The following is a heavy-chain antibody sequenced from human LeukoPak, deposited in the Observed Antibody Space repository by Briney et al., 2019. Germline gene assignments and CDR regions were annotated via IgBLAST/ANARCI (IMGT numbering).Heavy chain of an antibody. CDR1: GFTVSSNY. V-gene: IGHV3-53*01. D-gene: IGHD6-19*01. J-gene: IGHJ4*02. Sequence: GGSLRLSCAASGFTVSSNYMSWVRQAPGKGLEWVSVIYSGGSTYSADSVKGRFTISRDNSKNTLYLQMNSLRAEDTALYYCVRDLGSGWYFPYDYWGQGTLVTVSS. CDR2: IYSGGST. CDR3: VRDLGSGWYFPYDY.